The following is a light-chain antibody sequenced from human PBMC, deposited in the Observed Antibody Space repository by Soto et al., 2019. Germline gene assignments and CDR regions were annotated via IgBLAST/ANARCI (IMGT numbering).Light chain of an antibody. CDR1: SWHSNYA. CDR3: QTGGSGIVV. Sequence: QPVLTQSPSASASLGASVKLTCTLSSWHSNYAIAWHQQQSEKGTRYLMKLNSDGSHSKGEEIPDRFSGSSSGAERYLTISSLQSEDEADYYCQTGGSGIVVFGGGTKLTVL. V-gene: IGLV4-69*01. CDR2: LNSDGSH. J-gene: IGLJ2*01.